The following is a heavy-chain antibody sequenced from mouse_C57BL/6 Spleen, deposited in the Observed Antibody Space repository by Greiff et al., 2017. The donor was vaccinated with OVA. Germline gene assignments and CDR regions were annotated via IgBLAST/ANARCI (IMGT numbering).Heavy chain of an antibody. D-gene: IGHD2-4*01. CDR3: ARNYDYDVDAMDY. Sequence: VQLQQSGPGLVAPSQSLSITCTVSGFSLTSYAISWVRQPPGKGLEWLGVIWTGGGTNYNSALNSRLSISKDNSKSQVFLKMNSLQTDDTARYYCARNYDYDVDAMDYWGQGTSVTVSS. CDR2: IWTGGGT. CDR1: GFSLTSYA. V-gene: IGHV2-9-1*01. J-gene: IGHJ4*01.